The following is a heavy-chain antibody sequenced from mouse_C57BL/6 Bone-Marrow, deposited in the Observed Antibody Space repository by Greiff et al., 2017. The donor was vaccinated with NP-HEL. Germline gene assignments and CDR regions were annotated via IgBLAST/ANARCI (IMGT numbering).Heavy chain of an antibody. D-gene: IGHD2-3*01. J-gene: IGHJ1*03. CDR1: GFSLTRYG. CDR2: IWSGGST. V-gene: IGHV2-2*02. Sequence: VQLVESGPGLVQPSQGLSITCTVSGFSLTRYGVHWVRPSPGKGLAWLGVIWSGGSTDYNAAFISSLSISQDNYTRPVFFTMNSLQANDTAIYYCARNGWLLPYWDFDVWGTGTTVTVSS. CDR3: ARNGWLLPYWDFDV.